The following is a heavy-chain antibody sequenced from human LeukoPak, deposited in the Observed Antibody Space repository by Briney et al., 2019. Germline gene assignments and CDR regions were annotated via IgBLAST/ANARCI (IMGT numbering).Heavy chain of an antibody. J-gene: IGHJ4*02. CDR1: GFTFSSYA. D-gene: IGHD2-21*02. V-gene: IGHV3-23*01. CDR2: ISGSGGST. Sequence: GGSLRLSCAASGFTFSSYAMSWVRQAPGKGLEWVSAISGSGGSTYYADSVKGRFTISRDNSKNTLYLQMNSLRAEDTAVYYCAKDKGTIVVVTAILDYWGQGTPVTVSS. CDR3: AKDKGTIVVVTAILDY.